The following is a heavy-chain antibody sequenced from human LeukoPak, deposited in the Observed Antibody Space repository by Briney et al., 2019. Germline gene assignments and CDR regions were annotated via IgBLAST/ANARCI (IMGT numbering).Heavy chain of an antibody. CDR2: IWYDGSNK. D-gene: IGHD2-21*02. V-gene: IGHV3-33*01. J-gene: IGHJ4*02. CDR1: GFTFSSYG. Sequence: PGRSLRLSCAASGFTFSSYGMHWVRQAPGKGLEWVAVIWYDGSNKCYADSVKGRFTISRDNSKNTLYLQMNSLRAEDTAVYYCARDGVAYCGGDCYPHDYWGQGTLVTVSS. CDR3: ARDGVAYCGGDCYPHDY.